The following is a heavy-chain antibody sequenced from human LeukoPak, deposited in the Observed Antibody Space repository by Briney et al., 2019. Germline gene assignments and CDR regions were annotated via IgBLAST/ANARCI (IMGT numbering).Heavy chain of an antibody. V-gene: IGHV3-30-3*01. D-gene: IGHD3-3*01. J-gene: IGHJ6*02. CDR1: GFTFRSYA. CDR3: ARDYDFWGGYPTPYYYYYGMDV. Sequence: GGTLRLSCAASGFTFRSYAMHRVRHAPGKGLEWVAVISYDGRNKYYADSVKGRFTISRDNSKNTLYLQMNSLRAEDTAVYCCARDYDFWGGYPTPYYYYYGMDVWGQGTTVTVSS. CDR2: ISYDGRNK.